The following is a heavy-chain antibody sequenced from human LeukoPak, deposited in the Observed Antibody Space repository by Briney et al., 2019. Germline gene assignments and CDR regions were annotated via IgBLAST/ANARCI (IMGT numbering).Heavy chain of an antibody. CDR2: VFTNGDT. CDR3: ARGRAGRLSASNWFDP. D-gene: IGHD6-19*01. Sequence: SQTLSLTCRVSGDSLNSGNFYWAWIRQPAGKGLEWIGRVFTNGDTRYNPSLKSRVTIFLDSSQNHFSLRLSSVAATDTAVYYCARGRAGRLSASNWFDPWGHGTLVTVSS. J-gene: IGHJ5*02. CDR1: GDSLNSGNFY. V-gene: IGHV4-61*02.